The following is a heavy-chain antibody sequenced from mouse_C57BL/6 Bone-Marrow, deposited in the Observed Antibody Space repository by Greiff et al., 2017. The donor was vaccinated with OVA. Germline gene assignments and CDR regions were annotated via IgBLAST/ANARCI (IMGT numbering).Heavy chain of an antibody. Sequence: VMLVESGPGLVAPSQSLSITCTVSGFSLTSYGVHWVRQPPGKGLEWLVVIWSDGSTTYNSALKSRLSISKDNSKSQVFLKMNSLQTDDTAMYYCARQDYDSYYYAMDYWGQGTSVTVSS. D-gene: IGHD2-4*01. J-gene: IGHJ4*01. V-gene: IGHV2-6-1*01. CDR2: IWSDGST. CDR1: GFSLTSYG. CDR3: ARQDYDSYYYAMDY.